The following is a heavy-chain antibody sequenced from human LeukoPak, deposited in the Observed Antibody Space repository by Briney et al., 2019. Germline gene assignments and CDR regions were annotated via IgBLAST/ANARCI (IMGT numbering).Heavy chain of an antibody. Sequence: GGSLRLSCAASGFTFDDHAMLWVRQAPGKGLEWVSLISGDGGSTYYADSVKGRFTISRDNSKNSLYLQTNSLRTEDTALYYCAKDIAPAYYYGMDVWGQGTTVTVSS. V-gene: IGHV3-43*02. J-gene: IGHJ6*02. D-gene: IGHD2-21*01. CDR2: ISGDGGST. CDR1: GFTFDDHA. CDR3: AKDIAPAYYYGMDV.